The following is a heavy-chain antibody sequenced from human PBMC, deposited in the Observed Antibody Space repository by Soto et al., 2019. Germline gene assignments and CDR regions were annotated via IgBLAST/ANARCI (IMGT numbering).Heavy chain of an antibody. D-gene: IGHD3-10*01. CDR3: AKDGLLWFGELLGYYFDY. CDR1: GFTFSSYG. CDR2: ISYDGSNK. J-gene: IGHJ4*02. V-gene: IGHV3-30*18. Sequence: QVQLVESGGGVVQPGRSLRLSCAASGFTFSSYGMHWVRQAPGKGLEWVAVISYDGSNKYYADSVKGRFTISRDNSKNKLYLQMNSLRAEDTAVYYGAKDGLLWFGELLGYYFDYWGQGTLVTVSS.